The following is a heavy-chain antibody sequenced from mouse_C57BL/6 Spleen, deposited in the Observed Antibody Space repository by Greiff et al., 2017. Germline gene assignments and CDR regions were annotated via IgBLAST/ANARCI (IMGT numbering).Heavy chain of an antibody. CDR2: IYPYNGVS. Sequence: EVQLQQSGPELVKPGASVKISCKASGYSFTGYYMHWVKQSHGNILDWIGYIYPYNGVSSYNQKFKGKATLTVDKSSSTAYMELRSLTSEDSAVYYCAGTTVEKEGYAMDYWGQGTSVTVSS. V-gene: IGHV1-31*01. CDR1: GYSFTGYY. J-gene: IGHJ4*01. CDR3: AGTTVEKEGYAMDY. D-gene: IGHD1-1*01.